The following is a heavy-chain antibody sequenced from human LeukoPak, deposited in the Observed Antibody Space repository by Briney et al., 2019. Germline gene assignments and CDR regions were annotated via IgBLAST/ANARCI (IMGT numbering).Heavy chain of an antibody. J-gene: IGHJ2*01. Sequence: GGSLRLSCAASGFTFSSYAMSWVRQAPGKGLEGVSAISGSGGSTYYADSVKGRFTISRDNSKNTLYLQMNSLRAEDTAVYYCAKPLTAAGKVDWYFDLWGRGTLVTVSS. D-gene: IGHD6-13*01. CDR2: ISGSGGST. V-gene: IGHV3-23*01. CDR1: GFTFSSYA. CDR3: AKPLTAAGKVDWYFDL.